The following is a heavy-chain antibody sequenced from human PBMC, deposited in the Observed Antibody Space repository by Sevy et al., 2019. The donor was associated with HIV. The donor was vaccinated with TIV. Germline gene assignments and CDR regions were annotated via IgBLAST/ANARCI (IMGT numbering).Heavy chain of an antibody. CDR2: ISTYNNNI. V-gene: IGHV1-18*01. Sequence: ASVKVSCKTSGYIFNTFAISWLRQAPGQGPEWMGWISTYNNNIQYAQKFQGRVTMTKETSTSTAYMEVKSLRSDDTAVYYCAREGYGDNGWLDPWGQGTLVTVSS. D-gene: IGHD5-18*01. J-gene: IGHJ5*02. CDR1: GYIFNTFA. CDR3: AREGYGDNGWLDP.